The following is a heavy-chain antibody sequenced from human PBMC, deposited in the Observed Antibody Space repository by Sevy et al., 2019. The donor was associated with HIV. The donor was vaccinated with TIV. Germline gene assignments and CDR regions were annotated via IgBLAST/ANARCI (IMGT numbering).Heavy chain of an antibody. V-gene: IGHV3-7*01. CDR2: IKQDGSEK. D-gene: IGHD3-22*01. J-gene: IGHJ4*02. CDR3: ARALFAWYHGSSGYYYTSGFDY. CDR1: EFTVSSNY. Sequence: GGSLRLSCAASEFTVSSNYMSWVRQAPGKGLEWVANIKQDGSEKYYVDSVKGRFTISRDNAKNSLYLQMNSLRAEDTAIYYCARALFAWYHGSSGYYYTSGFDYWGQGTLVTVSS.